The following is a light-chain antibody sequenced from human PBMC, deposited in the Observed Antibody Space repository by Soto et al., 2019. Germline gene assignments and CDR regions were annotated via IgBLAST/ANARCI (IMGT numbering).Light chain of an antibody. Sequence: EIALTQSPGTLSLSPGERATLSCRASQSVSSSSLAWYQQKPGQAPRLLVYGASSRATGIPDRFSGSGSGTDFTLTISRLEPEDFAVYYCQQYGGSPLVTFGQGTKLEIK. CDR3: QQYGGSPLVT. CDR2: GAS. J-gene: IGKJ2*01. CDR1: QSVSSSS. V-gene: IGKV3-20*01.